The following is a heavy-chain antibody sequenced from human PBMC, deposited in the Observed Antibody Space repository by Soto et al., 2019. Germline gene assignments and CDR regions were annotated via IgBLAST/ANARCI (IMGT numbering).Heavy chain of an antibody. CDR1: GFTFSNAW. J-gene: IGHJ4*02. Sequence: EVQLLESGGGLVKPGGSLRLSCAASGFTFSNAWMSWVRQAPGKGLEWVGRVKSTTDGGTTDYAAPVKGRFTISRDXXKNTLYLQMNSLKTEDTAVYYCTTDNLHIAARRGVGGQGTLVTVSS. V-gene: IGHV3-15*01. CDR2: VKSTTDGGTT. D-gene: IGHD6-13*01. CDR3: TTDNLHIAARRGV.